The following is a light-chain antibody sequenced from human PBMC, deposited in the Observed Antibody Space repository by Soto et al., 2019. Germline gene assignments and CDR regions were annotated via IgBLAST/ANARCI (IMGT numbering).Light chain of an antibody. Sequence: EIVLTQAPATLSLSPGERATLSCRASQSVSTYLAWYQQQPGRAPRLLIYDASTRDTGIPTRFSGSGSGTDFTLTISRLEPEDFAVYYCQQYGRSATFTFGPGTKVDIK. CDR2: DAS. J-gene: IGKJ3*01. CDR3: QQYGRSATFT. V-gene: IGKV3-11*01. CDR1: QSVSTY.